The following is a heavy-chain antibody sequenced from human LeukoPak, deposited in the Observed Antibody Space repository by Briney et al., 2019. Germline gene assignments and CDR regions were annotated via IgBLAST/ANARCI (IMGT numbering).Heavy chain of an antibody. Sequence: PGGSLRLSCAASGFTFSNAWMSWVCQAPGKGLEWVGRIKSKTDGGTTDYAAPVKGRFTISRDDSKNTLYLQMNSLKTEDTAVYYCTTDLSELDDSGYYAKYFHHWGQGSLVSVSS. V-gene: IGHV3-15*01. J-gene: IGHJ1*01. CDR3: TTDLSELDDSGYYAKYFHH. CDR1: GFTFSNAW. D-gene: IGHD3-22*01. CDR2: IKSKTDGGTT.